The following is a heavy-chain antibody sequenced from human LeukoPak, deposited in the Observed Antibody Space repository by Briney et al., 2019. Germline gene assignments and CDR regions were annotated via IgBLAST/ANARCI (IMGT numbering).Heavy chain of an antibody. CDR3: ARASTTAPGGY. D-gene: IGHD4-17*01. CDR2: ISYDGSNK. J-gene: IGHJ4*02. CDR1: GFTFSSYG. Sequence: AGGSLRLSCAASGFTFSSYGMHWVRQAPGKGLEWVAVISYDGSNKYYADSVKGRFTISRDNSKNTLYLQMNSLRAEDTAVYYCARASTTAPGGYWGQGTLVTVSS. V-gene: IGHV3-30*03.